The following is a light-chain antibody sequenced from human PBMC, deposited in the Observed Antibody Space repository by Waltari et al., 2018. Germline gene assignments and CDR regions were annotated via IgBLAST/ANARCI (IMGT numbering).Light chain of an antibody. Sequence: ELVLTQSPGTLSLSPGERVPLSFRASQSVSRALAWYQQKPGQAPRLLIYGASSRATGIPDRFSGSGSGTDFSLTFSRLEPEDFAVYYCQHYVRLPVTFGQGTKVEIK. J-gene: IGKJ1*01. V-gene: IGKV3-20*01. CDR2: GAS. CDR1: QSVSRA. CDR3: QHYVRLPVT.